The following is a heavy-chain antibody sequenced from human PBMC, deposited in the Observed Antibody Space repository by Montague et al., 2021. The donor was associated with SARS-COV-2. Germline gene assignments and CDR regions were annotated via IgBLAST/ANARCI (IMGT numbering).Heavy chain of an antibody. D-gene: IGHD3-3*01. V-gene: IGHV2-5*02. Sequence: PALVKPTQTLTLTCTFSGFSLSTSAVGVGWIRQPPGKALQWLALIYWDDDERYSPSLKTRLTVTKGTSKNQVVLTMTNMDPVGTATYYCAHLHTGFWSAYYSTWGQGTLVTVSS. CDR3: AHLHTGFWSAYYST. CDR2: IYWDDDE. CDR1: GFSLSTSAVG. J-gene: IGHJ5*02.